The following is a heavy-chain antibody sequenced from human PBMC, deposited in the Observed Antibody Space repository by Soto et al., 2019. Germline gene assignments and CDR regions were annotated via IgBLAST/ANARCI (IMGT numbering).Heavy chain of an antibody. J-gene: IGHJ3*02. V-gene: IGHV3-33*01. D-gene: IGHD1-26*01. CDR3: AREMAARHIIDAFEI. CDR1: GFTFSSYG. Sequence: QVQLVESGGGVVQPGRSLRLSCAASGFTFSSYGMHWVRQAPGKGLEWVAVIWYDGSNKYYADSVKGRITISRDNSKNPLYLQMNRLRAEAMAVYYSAREMAARHIIDAFEIWGQGTMVTVSS. CDR2: IWYDGSNK.